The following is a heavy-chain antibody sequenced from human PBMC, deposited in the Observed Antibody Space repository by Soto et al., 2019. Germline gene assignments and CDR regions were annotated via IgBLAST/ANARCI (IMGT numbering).Heavy chain of an antibody. V-gene: IGHV3-66*01. D-gene: IGHD6-19*01. Sequence: GGSLRLSCAASGFTVSSNYMSWVRQAPGKGLEWVSVIYSGGSTYYADSVKGRFSISRDNSENTLYLQMNSLRAEDTAVYYCAREKVAGSAEYGYFQHWGQGTLVTVSS. CDR2: IYSGGST. J-gene: IGHJ1*01. CDR3: AREKVAGSAEYGYFQH. CDR1: GFTVSSNY.